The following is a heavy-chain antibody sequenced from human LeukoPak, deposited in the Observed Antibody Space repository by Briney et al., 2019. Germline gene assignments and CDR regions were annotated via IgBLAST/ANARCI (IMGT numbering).Heavy chain of an antibody. J-gene: IGHJ6*02. CDR3: ARGGSYGFHQYGMDV. CDR1: GFTFSDSA. D-gene: IGHD1-26*01. Sequence: ASVKVSCKASGFTFSDSAMQWVRQARGQRLGWIGWIVVGSGNTNYAQMFQERVIITRDMSTSTAYMELSSLRSEDTAVYYCARGGSYGFHQYGMDVWGQGTTVTVSS. V-gene: IGHV1-58*02. CDR2: IVVGSGNT.